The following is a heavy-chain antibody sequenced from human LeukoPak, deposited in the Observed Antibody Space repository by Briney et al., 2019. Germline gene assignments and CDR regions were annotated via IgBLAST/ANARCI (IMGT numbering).Heavy chain of an antibody. J-gene: IGHJ4*02. CDR3: ARADWDTAMIDY. CDR2: IYYSGST. D-gene: IGHD5-18*01. Sequence: PSETLSLTCTVSGGSISSYYWSWIRQPPGKGLEWIGYIYYSGSTNYNPSLKSRVTISVETSKNEFSLKLRSVTAADTAVYYCARADWDTAMIDYWGQGTLVTVSS. V-gene: IGHV4-59*01. CDR1: GGSISSYY.